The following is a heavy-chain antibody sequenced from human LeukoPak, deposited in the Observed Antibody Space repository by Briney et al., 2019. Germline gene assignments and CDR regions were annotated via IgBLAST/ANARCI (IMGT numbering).Heavy chain of an antibody. CDR1: SSSSYY. J-gene: IGHJ4*02. Sequence: SSSSYYWGWIRQPPGKGLEWIGSIYPADSDIRYSPSFQGQVTISADKSIRTAYLQWSSLKASDTAIYYCARGGYSYGPFDYWGQGTLVTVSS. D-gene: IGHD5-18*01. CDR3: ARGGYSYGPFDY. V-gene: IGHV5-51*01. CDR2: IYPADSDI.